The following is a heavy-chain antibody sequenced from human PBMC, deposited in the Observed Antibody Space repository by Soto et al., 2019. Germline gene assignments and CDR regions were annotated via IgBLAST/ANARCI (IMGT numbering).Heavy chain of an antibody. J-gene: IGHJ4*02. Sequence: QVQLVQSGAEVKKPGSSVKVSCKASGGTFSSYSINWVRQAPGQGLEWMGEIIPIFGTANYAQKFQGRATITADESTSTAHMELSSLRSEDTAVYYCARDGGRHSGGIDYWGQGTLVTVSS. V-gene: IGHV1-69*01. CDR3: ARDGGRHSGGIDY. D-gene: IGHD1-26*01. CDR1: GGTFSSYS. CDR2: IIPIFGTA.